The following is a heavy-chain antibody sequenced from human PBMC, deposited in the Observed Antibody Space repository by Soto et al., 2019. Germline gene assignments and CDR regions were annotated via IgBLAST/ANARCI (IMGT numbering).Heavy chain of an antibody. CDR2: ISGSGGST. Sequence: GGSLRLSCAASGFTFSINAMNWAREAPGKGLEWVSAISGSGGSTYYADSVKGRFTISRDNSKNMLYLQRNSLRAEDTAVYYCARDHTEGGYNYGRGLFDYWGQGTLVTVSS. J-gene: IGHJ4*02. V-gene: IGHV3-23*01. CDR1: GFTFSINA. D-gene: IGHD5-18*01. CDR3: ARDHTEGGYNYGRGLFDY.